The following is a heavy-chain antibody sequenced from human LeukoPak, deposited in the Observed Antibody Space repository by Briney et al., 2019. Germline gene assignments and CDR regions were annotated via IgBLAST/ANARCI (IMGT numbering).Heavy chain of an antibody. J-gene: IGHJ5*01. Sequence: GGSLRLSCAASGFTFSSYWMHWVRQAPGKGLVWVSRINSDGSGTIYADSVRRRFTNSRDNAKNTLYLQVNSLRAEDTAAYYCARTEGTVAYDSWGQGTLVTVSS. D-gene: IGHD4-23*01. CDR3: ARTEGTVAYDS. V-gene: IGHV3-74*01. CDR1: GFTFSSYW. CDR2: INSDGSGT.